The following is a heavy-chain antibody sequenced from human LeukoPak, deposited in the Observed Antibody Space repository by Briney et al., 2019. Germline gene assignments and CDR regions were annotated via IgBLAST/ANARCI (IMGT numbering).Heavy chain of an antibody. D-gene: IGHD3-22*01. CDR1: GFTFSSYA. Sequence: GGSLRLSCAASGFTFSSYAMSWVRQAPGKGLGWVSAISGSGGSTYYADSVKGRFTISRDNSKNTLYLQMNSLRAEDTAVYYCAKALFYHRVVITPSYFDYWGQGTLVTVSS. J-gene: IGHJ4*02. V-gene: IGHV3-23*01. CDR3: AKALFYHRVVITPSYFDY. CDR2: ISGSGGST.